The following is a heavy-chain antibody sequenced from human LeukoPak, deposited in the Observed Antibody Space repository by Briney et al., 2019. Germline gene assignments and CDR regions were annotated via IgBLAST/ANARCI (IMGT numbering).Heavy chain of an antibody. J-gene: IGHJ5*02. D-gene: IGHD2-15*01. CDR1: GYTFTGYY. CDR3: ARRYCSGGSCYSFRGDWFDP. Sequence: SCKASGYTFTGYYMHWVRQAPGKGLEWVAVIWYDGSNKYYADSVKGRFTISRDNSKNTLYLQMNSLRAEDTAVYYCARRYCSGGSCYSFRGDWFDPWGQGTLVTVSS. V-gene: IGHV3-33*01. CDR2: IWYDGSNK.